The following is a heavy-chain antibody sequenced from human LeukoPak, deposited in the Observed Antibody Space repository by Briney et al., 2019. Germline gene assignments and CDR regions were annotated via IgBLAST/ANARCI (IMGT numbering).Heavy chain of an antibody. J-gene: IGHJ4*02. Sequence: GGSLRLSCAASGFTFSSYSMNWVRQAPGKGLEWVSYISSSSSTIYYADSVRGRFTISRDDSKNTLYLQMNSLRPEDTAIYYCVKGSVAYTGGHFDYWGQGTLVTVSS. CDR2: ISSSSSTI. D-gene: IGHD2-15*01. CDR3: VKGSVAYTGGHFDY. V-gene: IGHV3-48*01. CDR1: GFTFSSYS.